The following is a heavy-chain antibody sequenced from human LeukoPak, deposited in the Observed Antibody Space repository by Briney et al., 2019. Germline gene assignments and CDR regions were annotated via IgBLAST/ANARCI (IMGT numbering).Heavy chain of an antibody. CDR2: IYTSGST. Sequence: SETLSLTCTVSGGSISSYYWSWIRQPPGKGLEWIGYIYTSGSTNYNPSLKSRVTISVDTSKNQFSLKLSTVTAADTAVYYCARSPDPRCLHCSGGSCPHPFDPWGQGTLVTVSS. CDR3: ARSPDPRCLHCSGGSCPHPFDP. J-gene: IGHJ5*02. V-gene: IGHV4-4*09. D-gene: IGHD2-15*01. CDR1: GGSISSYY.